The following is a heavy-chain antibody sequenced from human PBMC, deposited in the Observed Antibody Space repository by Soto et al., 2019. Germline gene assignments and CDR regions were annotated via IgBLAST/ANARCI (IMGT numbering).Heavy chain of an antibody. D-gene: IGHD5-18*01. CDR1: GGSISSYY. V-gene: IGHV4-59*08. J-gene: IGHJ4*02. CDR2: IYYSGST. Sequence: QVQLQESGPGLVKPSETLSLTCTVSGGSISSYYWSWIRQPPGKGLEWIGYIYYSGSTNYNPSLKSRATISVDTSKNQFSLKLSSVTAADTAVYYCARHDADTAMVYFDYWGQGTLVTVSS. CDR3: ARHDADTAMVYFDY.